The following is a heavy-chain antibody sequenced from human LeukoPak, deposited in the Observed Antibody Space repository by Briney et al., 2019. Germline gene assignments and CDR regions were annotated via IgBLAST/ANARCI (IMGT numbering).Heavy chain of an antibody. D-gene: IGHD7-27*01. CDR2: INPNSGDT. CDR1: GYTFTGYY. CDR3: ARGLLTGIPFDY. J-gene: IGHJ4*02. Sequence: ASVKVSCKASGYTFTGYYMHWVRQAPGQGLEWMGWINPNSGDTNYAQKFQARVTMTMDTSISTAYMELSRRRSDDTAVYYCARGLLTGIPFDYWGQGTLVTVSS. V-gene: IGHV1-2*02.